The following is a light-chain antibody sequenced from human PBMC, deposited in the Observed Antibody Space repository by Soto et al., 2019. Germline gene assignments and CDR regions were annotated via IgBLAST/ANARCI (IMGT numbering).Light chain of an antibody. CDR1: QSVSIK. V-gene: IGKV3-15*01. J-gene: IGKJ5*01. CDR3: QQYNNWPPIT. CDR2: DTS. Sequence: EIVMTQAPATLSVSPGERSTLSCRASQSVSIKLAWYQQKPGQAPRLXXYDTSTRATGIPARFSGSGSGTEFTLTISSLQSEDFAVYYGQQYNNWPPITFGQGTRLEIK.